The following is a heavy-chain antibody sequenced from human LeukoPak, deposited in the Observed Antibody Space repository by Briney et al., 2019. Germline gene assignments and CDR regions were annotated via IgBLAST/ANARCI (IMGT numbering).Heavy chain of an antibody. CDR2: IYYSGST. J-gene: IGHJ3*02. Sequence: SETLSLTCTVSGGSISNFYWNWIRQPPGKGLEWIGYIYYSGSTNYNPSLKSRVTISIDTSKNQFSLKLNSVTAADTAVYYCAKSDGYGLVDIWGQGTMVTVSS. D-gene: IGHD3-10*01. CDR3: AKSDGYGLVDI. CDR1: GGSISNFY. V-gene: IGHV4-59*12.